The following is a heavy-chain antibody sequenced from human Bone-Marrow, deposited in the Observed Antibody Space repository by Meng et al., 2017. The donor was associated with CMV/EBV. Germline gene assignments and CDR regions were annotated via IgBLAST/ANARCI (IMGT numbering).Heavy chain of an antibody. D-gene: IGHD3-16*02. CDR3: AKDGRVFVKD. Sequence: GESLKISCAASGFTFSSYGMHWVRQAPGKGLEWVAVIWYDGSNKYYADSVKGRFTISRDNSKNTLYLQMNSLRAEDTAVYYCAKDGRVFVKDWGQGTLVTVSS. CDR1: GFTFSSYG. CDR2: IWYDGSNK. V-gene: IGHV3-33*06. J-gene: IGHJ4*02.